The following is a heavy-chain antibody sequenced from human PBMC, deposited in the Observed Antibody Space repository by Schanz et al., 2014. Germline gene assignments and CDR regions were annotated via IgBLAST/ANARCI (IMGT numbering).Heavy chain of an antibody. CDR3: ARDHQWLARYYMDV. Sequence: EVQLLESGGGLVRPGGSLRLSCAASGFTFSSYTMNWVRQAPGKGLEWVSAINGNGGITYYADPVKGRFTISRDNSKNTLYLQMNSLRAEDTAVYYCARDHQWLARYYMDVWGKGTTVTVSS. J-gene: IGHJ6*03. V-gene: IGHV3-23*01. CDR2: INGNGGIT. D-gene: IGHD6-19*01. CDR1: GFTFSSYT.